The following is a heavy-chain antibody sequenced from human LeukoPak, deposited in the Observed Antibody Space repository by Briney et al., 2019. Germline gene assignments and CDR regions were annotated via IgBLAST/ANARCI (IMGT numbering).Heavy chain of an antibody. CDR1: GYTFTSYY. CDR2: INPSGGST. V-gene: IGHV1-46*01. CDR3: AREDYGDFRLEITQKHWFDP. J-gene: IGHJ5*02. D-gene: IGHD4-17*01. Sequence: ASVKVSCKASGYTFTSYYMHWVRQAPGQGLEWMGIINPSGGSTSYAQKFQGRVTMTRDMSTSTVYMELSSLRSEDTAVYYCAREDYGDFRLEITQKHWFDPWGQGTLVTVSS.